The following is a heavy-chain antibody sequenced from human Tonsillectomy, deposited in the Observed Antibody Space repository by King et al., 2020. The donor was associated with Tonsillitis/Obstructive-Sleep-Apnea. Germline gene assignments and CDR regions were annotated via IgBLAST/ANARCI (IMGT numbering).Heavy chain of an antibody. D-gene: IGHD2-2*01. Sequence: QLQESGPGLVKPSGTLSLTCAVSGGSISSSNWWSLVRQPPGKGLEWIGEIYHSGSTNYNPSLKRRVTISVDKSKNQFSLKLSSVTAADTAVYYCARAHIVVVPAAGWFDPWGQGTLVTVSS. CDR3: ARAHIVVVPAAGWFDP. J-gene: IGHJ5*02. CDR2: IYHSGST. V-gene: IGHV4-4*02. CDR1: GGSISSSNW.